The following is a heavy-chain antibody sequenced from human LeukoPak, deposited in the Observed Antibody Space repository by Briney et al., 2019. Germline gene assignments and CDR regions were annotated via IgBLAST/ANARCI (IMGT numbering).Heavy chain of an antibody. V-gene: IGHV4-34*01. CDR3: ARLWSVAGKGNWFDP. J-gene: IGHJ5*02. CDR2: INHSGST. D-gene: IGHD6-19*01. CDR1: GGSFSGYY. Sequence: SETLSLTCAVYGGSFSGYYWSWIRQPPGKGLEWIGEINHSGSTNYNPSLKSRVTISVDTSKNQFSLKLSSVTAADTAVYYCARLWSVAGKGNWFDPWGQGTLVTVSS.